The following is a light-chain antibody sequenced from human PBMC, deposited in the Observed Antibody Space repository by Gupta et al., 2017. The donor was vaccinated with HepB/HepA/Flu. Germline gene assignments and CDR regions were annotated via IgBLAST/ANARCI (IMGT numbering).Light chain of an antibody. Sequence: DIQMTQSPSSLSASVGDRVTITCRASQSISSYLNWYQQKPGKAPKLLIYAASSWQSGVPSRFSGSGYGTDFTLTISSRQQEDFATYYCQQIYSNLPITFVQGTRLEIK. CDR3: QQIYSNLPIT. CDR2: AAS. V-gene: IGKV1-39*01. J-gene: IGKJ5*01. CDR1: QSISSY.